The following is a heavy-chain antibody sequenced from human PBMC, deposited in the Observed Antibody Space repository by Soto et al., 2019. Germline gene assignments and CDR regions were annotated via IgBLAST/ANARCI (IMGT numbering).Heavy chain of an antibody. V-gene: IGHV3-30*18. J-gene: IGHJ6*02. CDR1: GFTFSSYG. CDR2: ISYDGSNK. D-gene: IGHD3-16*01. Sequence: QVQLVESGGGVVQPGRSLRLSCAASGFTFSSYGMHWVRQAPGKGLEWVAVISYDGSNKYYADSVKGRFTISRDNSKNTLYLQMNSLRGEDTAVYYCAKGDYPRYYYYGMDVWGQGTTVTVSS. CDR3: AKGDYPRYYYYGMDV.